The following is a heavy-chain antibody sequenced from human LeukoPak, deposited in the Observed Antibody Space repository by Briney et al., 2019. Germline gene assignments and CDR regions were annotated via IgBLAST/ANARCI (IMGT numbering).Heavy chain of an antibody. J-gene: IGHJ4*02. D-gene: IGHD3-16*01. CDR2: IKEDGSEK. CDR3: ARAGGPGTLDY. CDR1: GFTFSSYW. Sequence: GGSLRLSCAASGFTFSSYWMSWVRQAPGKGLEWVANIKEDGSEKYYVDSVKGRFTISRDNAKNSLYLQMNSLRVEDTVVYYCARAGGPGTLDYWGQGTLVTVSS. V-gene: IGHV3-7*01.